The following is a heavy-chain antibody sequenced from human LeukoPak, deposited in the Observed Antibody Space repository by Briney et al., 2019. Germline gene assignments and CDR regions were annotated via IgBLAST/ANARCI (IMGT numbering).Heavy chain of an antibody. Sequence: SETLSLTCTVSGDSISSGDYYWSWIRQPAGKGLEWIGRISSSGSTNYNPSLKSRVTISVDTSKNQFSLKLSSVTAADTAVYYCARAGQEWFGELGFDYWGQGTLVTVSS. CDR1: GDSISSGDYY. CDR2: ISSSGST. CDR3: ARAGQEWFGELGFDY. D-gene: IGHD3-10*01. J-gene: IGHJ4*02. V-gene: IGHV4-61*02.